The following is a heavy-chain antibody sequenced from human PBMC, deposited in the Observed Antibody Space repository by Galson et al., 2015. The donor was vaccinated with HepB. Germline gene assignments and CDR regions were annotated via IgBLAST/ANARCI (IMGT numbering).Heavy chain of an antibody. D-gene: IGHD6-19*01. V-gene: IGHV4-59*11. Sequence: ETLSLTCTVSGGSSSSHYWTWIRQPPGKGLEWIGYIYYSGTTNYNPSLKSRITISGDMSKNQFSLKLSSVTAADTAMYYCARDRTYGSGWYWDWGQGTMVTVSS. CDR3: ARDRTYGSGWYWD. CDR1: GGSSSSHY. J-gene: IGHJ3*01. CDR2: IYYSGTT.